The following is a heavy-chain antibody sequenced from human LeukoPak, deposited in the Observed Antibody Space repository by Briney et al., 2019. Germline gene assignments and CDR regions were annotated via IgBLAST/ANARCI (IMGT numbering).Heavy chain of an antibody. CDR2: VYYNGNI. V-gene: IGHV4-59*01. Sequence: SETLPLTCAVSGVSINSYYWSWIRQPPGKGLEWIGDVYYNGNINYNPSFKSRVTISVDTSKNQFSLKMSSVTAADTAVYYCARDGGSSWSHQYGLDVWGQGTTVTVSS. CDR3: ARDGGSSWSHQYGLDV. J-gene: IGHJ6*01. D-gene: IGHD6-13*01. CDR1: GVSINSYY.